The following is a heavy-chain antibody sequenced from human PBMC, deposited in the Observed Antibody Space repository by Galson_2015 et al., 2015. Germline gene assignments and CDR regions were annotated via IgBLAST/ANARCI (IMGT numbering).Heavy chain of an antibody. V-gene: IGHV3-30*18. CDR3: AKDRDYYDSSGYFDDAFDI. Sequence: LRLSCAASGFPFSSYGMHWVRQAPGKGLEWVAVISYDGSNKYYADSVKGRFTISRDNSKNTLYLQMNSLRAEDTAVYYCAKDRDYYDSSGYFDDAFDIWGQGTMVTVSS. CDR2: ISYDGSNK. CDR1: GFPFSSYG. J-gene: IGHJ3*02. D-gene: IGHD3-22*01.